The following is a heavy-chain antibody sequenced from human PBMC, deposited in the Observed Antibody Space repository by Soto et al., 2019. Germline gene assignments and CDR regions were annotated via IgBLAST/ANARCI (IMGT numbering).Heavy chain of an antibody. CDR3: ARADYGTFDN. D-gene: IGHD4-17*01. V-gene: IGHV3-64*07. Sequence: EVQLLESGGGLVQPGGSLRLSCSASGFIFRNYNMHWVRQAPGKGLEYVSGISSNGGNTFYADSVKGRFSISRDNSKNTLHLQMGSLRPEDMGTYYCARADYGTFDNWGQGTLVAVSS. J-gene: IGHJ4*02. CDR2: ISSNGGNT. CDR1: GFIFRNYN.